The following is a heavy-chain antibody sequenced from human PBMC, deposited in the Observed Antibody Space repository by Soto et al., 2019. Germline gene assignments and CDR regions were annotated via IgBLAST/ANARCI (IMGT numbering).Heavy chain of an antibody. CDR2: INPNSGGT. D-gene: IGHD1-26*01. CDR1: GYTFTGYY. J-gene: IGHJ3*02. CDR3: AREVSGSLKAFDI. V-gene: IGHV1-2*04. Sequence: GASVKVSCKASGYTFTGYYMRWVRQAPGQGLEWMGWINPNSGGTNYAQKFQGWVTMTRDTSISTAYMELSRLRSDDTAVYYCAREVSGSLKAFDIWGQGTMVTVSS.